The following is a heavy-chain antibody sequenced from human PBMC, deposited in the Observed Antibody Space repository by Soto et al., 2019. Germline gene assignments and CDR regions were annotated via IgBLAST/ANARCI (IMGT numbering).Heavy chain of an antibody. CDR2: LDQSGCT. D-gene: IGHD6-19*01. J-gene: IGHJ6*02. CDR1: GDSLRGQS. V-gene: IGHV4-34*01. Sequence: QVQLQQWGAGLLKASETLSLTCAVVGDSLRGQSWNWIRQSPGKGLEWVGELDQSGCTNYNPSLKSPPIISDDPSKNQCSRTLTSGTAADSAVYYWAREDSYGWSGESLDVWGQGTTVTVSS. CDR3: AREDSYGWSGESLDV.